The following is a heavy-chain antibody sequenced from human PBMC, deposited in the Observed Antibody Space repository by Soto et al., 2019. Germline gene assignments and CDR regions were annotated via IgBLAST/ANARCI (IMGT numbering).Heavy chain of an antibody. CDR1: GSPISSYD. CDR2: IYYTGTT. D-gene: IGHD3-16*01. J-gene: IGHJ4*02. CDR3: ARHPPYSAFDY. V-gene: IGHV4-59*08. Sequence: SETLCLTCNVSGSPISSYDWSWFRQPPGQGLEWVGYIYYTGTTTYNPSLRSRVAISVDTSKNQFSLKLSSVTAADTAVYYCARHPPYSAFDYWGQGTLVTVSS.